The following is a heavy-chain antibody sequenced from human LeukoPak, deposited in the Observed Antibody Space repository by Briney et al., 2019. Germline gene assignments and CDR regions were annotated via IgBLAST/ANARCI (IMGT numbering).Heavy chain of an antibody. J-gene: IGHJ4*02. CDR3: ASLDGDYYDSSPK. Sequence: ASVKVSCKASGYTFTCYYLHWVRQAPGQGLEWMGWINHNSGGTNYAQKFQGRVTMTRNTSISTAYRELSRLRSDDTAVYYCASLDGDYYDSSPKWGQGTLVTVSS. V-gene: IGHV1-2*02. D-gene: IGHD3-22*01. CDR2: INHNSGGT. CDR1: GYTFTCYY.